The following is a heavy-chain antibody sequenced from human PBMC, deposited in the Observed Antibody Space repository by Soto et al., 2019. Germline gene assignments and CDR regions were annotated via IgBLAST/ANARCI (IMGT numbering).Heavy chain of an antibody. D-gene: IGHD2-15*01. CDR1: GFTFSTHG. Sequence: GGSLRLSCEVSGFTFSTHGMHWVRQSPGKGLEWVAGTSYDGTNKYYARSVQGRFTISRENSMKTLYLQMNSLRTEDTAVYYCAKDLSGARWYYDALDVWGQGTTVTVSS. CDR3: AKDLSGARWYYDALDV. CDR2: TSYDGTNK. J-gene: IGHJ6*02. V-gene: IGHV3-30*18.